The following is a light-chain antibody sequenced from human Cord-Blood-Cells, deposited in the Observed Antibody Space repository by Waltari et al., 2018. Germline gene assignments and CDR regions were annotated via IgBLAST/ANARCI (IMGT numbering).Light chain of an antibody. CDR3: SSYTSSSTYV. V-gene: IGLV2-14*01. J-gene: IGLJ1*01. CDR2: EIS. Sequence: QSALTQPASVSGSPGQSITISCTGTSSDVGGYNYVSCYQQHPGNAPKLMIYEISNRPSGVSNRFSGSKSGNTASLTISGLQAEDEADYYCSSYTSSSTYVFGTGTKVTVL. CDR1: SSDVGGYNY.